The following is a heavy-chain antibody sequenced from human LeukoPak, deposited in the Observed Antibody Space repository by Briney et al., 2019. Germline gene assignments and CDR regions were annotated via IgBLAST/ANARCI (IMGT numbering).Heavy chain of an antibody. CDR2: IDWDDDK. D-gene: IGHD3-10*01. CDR3: ARIRYYYGSGSYSYYYGMDV. Sequence: ESGPALVKPTQTLTLTCTFSGFSLSTSGMCVSWIRQPPGKALEWLARIDWDDDKYYSTSLKTRLTTSKDTSKNQVVLTMTNMDPVDTATYYCARIRYYYGSGSYSYYYGMDVWGQGTTVTVSS. CDR1: GFSLSTSGMC. J-gene: IGHJ6*02. V-gene: IGHV2-70*11.